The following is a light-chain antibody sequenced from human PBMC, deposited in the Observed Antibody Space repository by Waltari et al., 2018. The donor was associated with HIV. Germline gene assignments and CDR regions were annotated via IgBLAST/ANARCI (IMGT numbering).Light chain of an antibody. CDR2: VNSDGSY. CDR3: QTWDTGIRV. J-gene: IGLJ3*02. Sequence: QLVLTQSASASASLGASVKLTCTLSSGYTAYAIAWHQQQAEKGPRYLMKVNSDGSYSRGDGIPDRFSGSSSDAERYLTISSLQSEDEADYYCQTWDTGIRVFGGGTKLTVL. CDR1: SGYTAYA. V-gene: IGLV4-69*01.